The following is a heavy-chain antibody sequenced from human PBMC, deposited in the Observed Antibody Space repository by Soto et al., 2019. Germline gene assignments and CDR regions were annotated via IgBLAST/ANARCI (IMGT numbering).Heavy chain of an antibody. D-gene: IGHD2-2*01. Sequence: DVQLVESGGGLVQPGRSLRLSCAASGFTFDDYAMHWVRQAPGKGLEWVSGISWNSGSIGYADSVKGRFTISRDNAKNSLYLQMNSLRAEDTALYYCAKSQVVVVPAAPFDYWGQGTLVTVSS. CDR3: AKSQVVVVPAAPFDY. V-gene: IGHV3-9*01. J-gene: IGHJ4*02. CDR2: ISWNSGSI. CDR1: GFTFDDYA.